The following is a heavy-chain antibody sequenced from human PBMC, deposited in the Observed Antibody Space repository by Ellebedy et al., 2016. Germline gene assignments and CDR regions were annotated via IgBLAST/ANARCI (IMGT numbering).Heavy chain of an antibody. CDR3: ARERSYGRFKGSGSYYNVDYYYGLDV. CDR2: IWYDGSNK. Sequence: GESLKISCAASGFTFSSYGMHWVRQAPGKGLEWVAVIWYDGSNKYYADSVKGRFTISRDNSTKTLCLQMNSRTAGDVAVYYCARERSYGRFKGSGSYYNVDYYYGLDVWGQGTTVTVSS. V-gene: IGHV3-33*08. CDR1: GFTFSSYG. J-gene: IGHJ6*02. D-gene: IGHD3-10*01.